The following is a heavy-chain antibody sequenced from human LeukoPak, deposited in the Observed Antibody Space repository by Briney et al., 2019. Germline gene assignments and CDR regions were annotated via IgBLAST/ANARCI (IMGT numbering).Heavy chain of an antibody. J-gene: IGHJ4*02. Sequence: GGSLRLSCAASGFTFSKFGMHWVRQTPGKGLEWLALVWNDGSKNYYADSVKGRFTISRDNSKDTLYLLLNSLRAEDTAVYYCAKDWSLGYGCLDYWGQGTLVTVSS. CDR1: GFTFSKFG. CDR3: AKDWSLGYGCLDY. V-gene: IGHV3-33*06. D-gene: IGHD5-12*01. CDR2: VWNDGSKN.